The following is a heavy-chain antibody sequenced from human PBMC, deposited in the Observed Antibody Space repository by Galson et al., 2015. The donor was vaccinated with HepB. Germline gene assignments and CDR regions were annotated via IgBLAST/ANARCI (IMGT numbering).Heavy chain of an antibody. CDR1: GFTFSGSA. Sequence: CLRLSCAASGFTFSGSAIHWVGQASGARPEGVGRIRSKASDYATAHAASLKGWFTISRDDSKNTAYLHMNSLKTEDTAVYYCLRLGDLSGYSSSWGQGTLVTVSS. J-gene: IGHJ4*02. CDR2: IRSKASDYAT. V-gene: IGHV3-73*01. D-gene: IGHD6-13*01. CDR3: LRLGDLSGYSSS.